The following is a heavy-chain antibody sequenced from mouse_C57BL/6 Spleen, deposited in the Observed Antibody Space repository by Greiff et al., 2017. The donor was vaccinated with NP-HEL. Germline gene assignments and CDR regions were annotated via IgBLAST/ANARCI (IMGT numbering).Heavy chain of an antibody. V-gene: IGHV1-64*01. CDR2: INPNSGST. D-gene: IGHD2-2*01. Sequence: QVQLQQPGAELVKPGASVKLSCKASGYTFTSYWMHWVKQRPGQGLEWIGMINPNSGSTNYNEKFKSKATLTVDKSSSTAYMQLSSLTSEDSAVYYCARRGYAGYFDVWGTGTTVTVSS. CDR1: GYTFTSYW. J-gene: IGHJ1*03. CDR3: ARRGYAGYFDV.